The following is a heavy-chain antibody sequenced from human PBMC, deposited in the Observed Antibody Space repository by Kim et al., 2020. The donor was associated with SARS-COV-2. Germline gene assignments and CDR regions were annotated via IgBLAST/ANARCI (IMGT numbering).Heavy chain of an antibody. Sequence: SETLSLTCAVYGGSFSGYYWSWIRQPPGKGLEWIGEINHSGSTNYNPSLKSRVTISVDTSKNQFSLKLSSVTAADTAVYYCARPKGGRAGTASGWFDPWGQGTLVTVSS. CDR3: ARPKGGRAGTASGWFDP. V-gene: IGHV4-34*01. D-gene: IGHD3-16*01. J-gene: IGHJ5*02. CDR2: INHSGST. CDR1: GGSFSGYY.